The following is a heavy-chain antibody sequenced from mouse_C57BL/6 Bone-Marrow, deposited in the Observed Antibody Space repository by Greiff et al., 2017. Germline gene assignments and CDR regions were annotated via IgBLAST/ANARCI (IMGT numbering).Heavy chain of an antibody. CDR2: IYPYNGVS. D-gene: IGHD1-1*01. V-gene: IGHV1-31*01. CDR1: GYSFTGYY. Sequence: DVHLVESGPELVKPGASVKISCKASGYSFTGYYMHWVKQSHGNILDWIGYIYPYNGVSSYNQKFKGKATLTVDKSSSTAYMELRSLTSEDSAVYYCARSDYYGSSYVGVFDVWGTGTTVTVSS. CDR3: ARSDYYGSSYVGVFDV. J-gene: IGHJ1*03.